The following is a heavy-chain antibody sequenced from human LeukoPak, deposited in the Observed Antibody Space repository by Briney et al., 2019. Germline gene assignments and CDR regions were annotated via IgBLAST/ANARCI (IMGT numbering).Heavy chain of an antibody. Sequence: ASVKVSCKASGYTFTGYYMHWVRQAPGQGLEWMGWINPNSGDTNYAQKFQGRVTMTRDTSISTAYMELSRLRSDDPAVYYWAKELKATVTSVPYDYWGEGTLVTVSS. CDR3: AKELKATVTSVPYDY. CDR1: GYTFTGYY. CDR2: INPNSGDT. J-gene: IGHJ4*02. V-gene: IGHV1-2*02. D-gene: IGHD4-11*01.